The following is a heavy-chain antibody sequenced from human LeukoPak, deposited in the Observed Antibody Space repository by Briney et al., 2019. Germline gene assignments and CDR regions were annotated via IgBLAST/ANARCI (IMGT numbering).Heavy chain of an antibody. V-gene: IGHV3-23*01. CDR3: TTDPAGVTTVTSPNYYFDY. Sequence: QTGGSLRLSCAASGFTFSSYAMSWVRQAPGKGLEWVSAISGSGGSTYYADSVKGRFTISRDNSKNTLSLQMNSLKTEDTAVYYCTTDPAGVTTVTSPNYYFDYWGQGTLVTVSS. D-gene: IGHD4-17*01. CDR1: GFTFSSYA. CDR2: ISGSGGST. J-gene: IGHJ4*02.